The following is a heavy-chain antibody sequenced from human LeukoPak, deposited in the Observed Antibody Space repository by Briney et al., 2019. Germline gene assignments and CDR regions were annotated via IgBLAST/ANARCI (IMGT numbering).Heavy chain of an antibody. Sequence: GGSLRLSCAASGFTFSSYNMNWVRQPPGKGLEWVSSISSSSTYIYYADSVQGRFTISRDNAKKSLYLQMNSLRAEDTAVYYCARDQGGSDPYYFDYWGQGTLVTVSS. CDR2: ISSSSTYI. V-gene: IGHV3-21*01. CDR3: ARDQGGSDPYYFDY. J-gene: IGHJ4*02. CDR1: GFTFSSYN. D-gene: IGHD1-26*01.